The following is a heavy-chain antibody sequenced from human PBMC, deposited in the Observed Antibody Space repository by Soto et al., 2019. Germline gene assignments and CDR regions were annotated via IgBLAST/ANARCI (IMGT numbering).Heavy chain of an antibody. D-gene: IGHD3-10*01. CDR2: ISYDGSNK. CDR3: AIFQGGRVLWFGGYDAFDL. Sequence: QVQLVESGGGVVQPGRSLRLSCAASGFTFSSYGMHWVRQAPGKGLEWVAVISYDGSNKYYADSVKGRFTISRDNSKNXRXXQMNRLRAEDTAVSYCAIFQGGRVLWFGGYDAFDLWGHGTMVTVSS. CDR1: GFTFSSYG. V-gene: IGHV3-30*03. J-gene: IGHJ3*01.